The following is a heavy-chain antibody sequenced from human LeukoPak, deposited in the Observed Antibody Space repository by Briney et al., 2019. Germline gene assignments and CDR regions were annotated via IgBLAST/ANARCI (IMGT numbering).Heavy chain of an antibody. D-gene: IGHD5-18*01. V-gene: IGHV1-2*02. Sequence: ASVKVSCKASGYTFTGYYMHWVRQASGQGLEWMGWINPNSGGTNYAQKFQGRVTMTRDTSISTAYKELSRLRSDDTAVYYCARVDTAMVPDYYYYYGMDVWGQGTTVTVSS. CDR2: INPNSGGT. J-gene: IGHJ6*02. CDR1: GYTFTGYY. CDR3: ARVDTAMVPDYYYYYGMDV.